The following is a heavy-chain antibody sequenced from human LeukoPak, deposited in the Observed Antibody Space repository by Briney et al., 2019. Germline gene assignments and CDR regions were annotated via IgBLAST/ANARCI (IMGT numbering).Heavy chain of an antibody. J-gene: IGHJ1*01. V-gene: IGHV6-1*01. CDR1: GDSGSSKSVG. CDR3: ARGNTMVRGALESEYFQH. D-gene: IGHD3-10*01. Sequence: SQTLSLTCAISGDSGSSKSVGWNWIRQSPSRGLEWLGRTYYRSKWYNDYAVSVKSRIIINPDTSKNQFSLQLNSVTPEDTAVYYCARGNTMVRGALESEYFQHWGQGTPVTVSS. CDR2: TYYRSKWYN.